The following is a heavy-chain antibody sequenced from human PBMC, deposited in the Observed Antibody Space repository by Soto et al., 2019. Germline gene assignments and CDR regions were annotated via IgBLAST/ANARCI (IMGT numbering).Heavy chain of an antibody. D-gene: IGHD3-10*01. CDR2: IYWDDDK. J-gene: IGHJ5*02. Sequence: QITLKESGPTLVKPTQTLTLTCTFSGFSLSTSGVGVGWIRQPPGKALEWLALIYWDDDKRYSPSLKSRLTITKDTSKNQVVLTMTNMDPVDTATYCCAHRRITMVRGVYDNWFDPWGQGTLVTVSS. CDR3: AHRRITMVRGVYDNWFDP. CDR1: GFSLSTSGVG. V-gene: IGHV2-5*02.